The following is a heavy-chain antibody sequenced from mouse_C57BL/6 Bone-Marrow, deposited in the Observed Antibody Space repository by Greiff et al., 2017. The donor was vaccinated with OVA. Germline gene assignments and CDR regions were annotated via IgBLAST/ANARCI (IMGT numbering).Heavy chain of an antibody. J-gene: IGHJ3*01. D-gene: IGHD3-2*02. CDR3: ARSQLRFWFAY. CDR1: GYSFTGYY. Sequence: EVQLQHSGPELVKPGASVKISCKASGYSFTGYYMHWVKQSSEKSLEWIGEINPSTGGTSYNQKFKGKATLTVDKSSSTAYMQLKSLTSEDSAVYYCARSQLRFWFAYWGQGTLVTVSA. V-gene: IGHV1-43*01. CDR2: INPSTGGT.